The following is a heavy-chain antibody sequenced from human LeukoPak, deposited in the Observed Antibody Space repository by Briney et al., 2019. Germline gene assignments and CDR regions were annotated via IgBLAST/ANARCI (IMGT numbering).Heavy chain of an antibody. Sequence: ASVKVSCKASGYTFTSYGISWVRQAPGQGLEWMGWISAYNGNTNYAQKLQGRVTMTTDTSTSTAYMELRSLRSDDTAVYYCARAINTYFYYYYMDVWGKGTTVTVSS. CDR2: ISAYNGNT. J-gene: IGHJ6*03. V-gene: IGHV1-18*01. CDR1: GYTFTSYG. D-gene: IGHD2-2*02. CDR3: ARAINTYFYYYYMDV.